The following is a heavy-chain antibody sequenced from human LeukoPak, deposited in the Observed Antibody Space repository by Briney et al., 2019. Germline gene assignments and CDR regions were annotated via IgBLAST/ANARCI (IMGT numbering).Heavy chain of an antibody. CDR2: INPNSGGT. CDR1: GYTFTGYY. V-gene: IGHV1-2*02. D-gene: IGHD4-23*01. J-gene: IGHJ4*02. Sequence: ASVKVSCKASGYTFTGYYMHWVRQAPGQGLEWMGWINPNSGGTNYAQKFQGRVTMTTDTSTSTAYMELRSLRSDDTAVYYCARTGRLRWSRVPFDYWGQGTLVTVSS. CDR3: ARTGRLRWSRVPFDY.